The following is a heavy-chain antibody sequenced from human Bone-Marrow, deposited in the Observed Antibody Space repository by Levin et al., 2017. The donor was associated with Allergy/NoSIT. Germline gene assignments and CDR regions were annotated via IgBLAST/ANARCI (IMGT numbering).Heavy chain of an antibody. J-gene: IGHJ4*02. D-gene: IGHD3-22*01. CDR2: ISSSGSTI. CDR3: ARGSGYYYDSSGLAFDGGFIDY. Sequence: GGSLRLSCAASGFTFSDYYMSWIRQAPGKGLEWVSYISSSGSTIYYADSVKGRFTISRDNAKNSLYLQMNSLRAEDTAVYYCARGSGYYYDSSGLAFDGGFIDYWGQGTLVTVSS. CDR1: GFTFSDYY. V-gene: IGHV3-11*01.